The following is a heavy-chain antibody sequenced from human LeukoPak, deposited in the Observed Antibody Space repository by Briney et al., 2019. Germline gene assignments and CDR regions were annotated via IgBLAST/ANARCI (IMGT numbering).Heavy chain of an antibody. CDR2: IYYTGST. Sequence: SETLSLTCTVSGGPISPYYWSWIRQSPGKGLEGIGYIYYTGSTNYNPSLKSRVTISLDTSNNQFSLILSSVTAADTAVYYCTRGLRGGDYQLLPFGYWGQGTLVTVSS. J-gene: IGHJ4*02. CDR1: GGPISPYY. D-gene: IGHD1-26*01. V-gene: IGHV4-59*01. CDR3: TRGLRGGDYQLLPFGY.